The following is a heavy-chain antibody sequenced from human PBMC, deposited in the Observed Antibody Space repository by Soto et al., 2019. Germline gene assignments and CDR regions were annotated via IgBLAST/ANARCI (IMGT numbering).Heavy chain of an antibody. Sequence: SVKVSCKASGGTFSSYAISWVRQAPGQGLEWMGGIIPIFGTANYAQKFQGRVTITAGESTSTAYMELSSLRSEDTAVYYCARVFVGATTGRRYYYYGMDVWGQGTTVTVSS. CDR2: IIPIFGTA. CDR3: ARVFVGATTGRRYYYYGMDV. D-gene: IGHD1-26*01. CDR1: GGTFSSYA. V-gene: IGHV1-69*13. J-gene: IGHJ6*02.